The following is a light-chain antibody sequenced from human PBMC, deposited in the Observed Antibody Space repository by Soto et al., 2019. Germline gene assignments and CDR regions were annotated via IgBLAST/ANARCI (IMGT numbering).Light chain of an antibody. CDR1: SSDVGTYNY. J-gene: IGLJ3*02. CDR3: SSFTSGNTWV. Sequence: QSVLTQPASVSGSPGQSITISCTGTSSDVGTYNYVSWYQQYPGKAPKLMIYEVDNRPSGVSNRFSGSKSGNTASLTISGLQADDEADYYCSSFTSGNTWVFGGGTKLTVL. CDR2: EVD. V-gene: IGLV2-14*01.